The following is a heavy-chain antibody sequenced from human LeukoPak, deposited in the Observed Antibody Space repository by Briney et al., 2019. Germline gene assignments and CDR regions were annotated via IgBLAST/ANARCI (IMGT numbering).Heavy chain of an antibody. CDR1: EFTFSAYW. CDR2: IRGDGSMT. D-gene: IGHD6-25*01. Sequence: HTGGSLRLSCAASEFTFSAYWMHWVRQAPGKGLVWVSRIRGDGSMTNYADSVKGRFTISRDNAKNTLYLQMNSLRLEDTAVYYCARGNLAAAADYWGQGTVVTVSS. J-gene: IGHJ4*02. V-gene: IGHV3-74*01. CDR3: ARGNLAAAADY.